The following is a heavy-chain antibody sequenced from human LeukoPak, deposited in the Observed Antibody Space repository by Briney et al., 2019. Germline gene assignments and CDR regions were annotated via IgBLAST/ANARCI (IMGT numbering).Heavy chain of an antibody. V-gene: IGHV4-34*01. Sequence: PSETLSLTCAVYGGSFSGYYWSWIRQPPGKGLEWIGEINHSGSTNYNPSLKSRVTISVDTSKNQFSLKLSSVTAADTAVYYCASCYDILTGYPNWGQGTLVTVSS. D-gene: IGHD3-9*01. CDR1: GGSFSGYY. J-gene: IGHJ4*02. CDR3: ASCYDILTGYPN. CDR2: INHSGST.